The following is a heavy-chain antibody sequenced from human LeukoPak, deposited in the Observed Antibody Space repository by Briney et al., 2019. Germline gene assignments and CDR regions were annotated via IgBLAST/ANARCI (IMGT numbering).Heavy chain of an antibody. J-gene: IGHJ4*02. V-gene: IGHV4-59*01. Sequence: SETLSLTCTVSGGSISSYYWSWIRQPPGKGLEWIGYIYYSGSTNYNPSLKSRVTMSVDTSKNQFSLKLSSVTAADTAVYYCARVSSSTQFDYWGQGTLVTVSS. CDR3: ARVSSSTQFDY. CDR1: GGSISSYY. CDR2: IYYSGST. D-gene: IGHD2-2*01.